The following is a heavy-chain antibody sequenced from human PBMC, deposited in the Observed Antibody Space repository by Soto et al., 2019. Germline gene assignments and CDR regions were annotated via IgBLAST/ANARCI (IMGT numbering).Heavy chain of an antibody. CDR3: ARGRYGEY. D-gene: IGHD3-10*01. CDR2: ISPHNGNT. J-gene: IGHJ4*02. V-gene: IGHV1-18*01. Sequence: QVHLVQSGAEVKKPGASVKVSCQASGYAFTTYGITWVRQAPGQGLEWMGWISPHNGNTNYAQKRQSRVTVTRNTSTSTAYMELRSLRSADTAVYYCARGRYGEYWGQGALVTVSS. CDR1: GYAFTTYG.